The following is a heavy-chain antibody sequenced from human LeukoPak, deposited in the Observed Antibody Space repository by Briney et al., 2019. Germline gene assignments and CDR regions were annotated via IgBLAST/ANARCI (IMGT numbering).Heavy chain of an antibody. D-gene: IGHD6-19*01. Sequence: PGGSLRLSCAASGFTASSNYMSWGRQAPGKGLEWVSVIHSGGSTNYADSVKGRFTISRDNSKNTLYLQMNSLRAEDTAVYYCAREPGIAVAGHGDYWGQGTLVTVSS. V-gene: IGHV3-53*01. CDR3: AREPGIAVAGHGDY. J-gene: IGHJ4*02. CDR1: GFTASSNY. CDR2: IHSGGST.